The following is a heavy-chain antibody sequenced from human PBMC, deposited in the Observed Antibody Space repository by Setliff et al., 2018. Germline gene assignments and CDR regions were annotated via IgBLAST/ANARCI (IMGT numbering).Heavy chain of an antibody. D-gene: IGHD1-26*01. J-gene: IGHJ4*02. CDR2: IYYTGNT. Sequence: SETLSLTCTVSGGSISSSSHYWGWIRQPPGKGLEWIGTIYYTGNTYYNPSLKGRVTISADTSTNHFSLKLTSVTAADTAVYYCARDNTIVGATDYWGQGALVTVSS. CDR1: GGSISSSSHY. CDR3: ARDNTIVGATDY. V-gene: IGHV4-39*02.